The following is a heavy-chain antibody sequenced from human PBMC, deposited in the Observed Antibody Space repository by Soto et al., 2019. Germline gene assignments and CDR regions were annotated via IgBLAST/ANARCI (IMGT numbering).Heavy chain of an antibody. D-gene: IGHD2-2*01. CDR1: GFTFSSYA. V-gene: IGHV3-23*01. J-gene: IGHJ4*02. CDR2: ISGSGGST. CDR3: ATPPGKIVVVPAATYFDY. Sequence: GGSLRLSCAASGFTFSSYAMSWVRQAPGKGLEWVSAISGSGGSTYYADSVKGRFTISRDNSKNTLYLQMNSLRAEDTAVYYCATPPGKIVVVPAATYFDYWGQGTLVTVSS.